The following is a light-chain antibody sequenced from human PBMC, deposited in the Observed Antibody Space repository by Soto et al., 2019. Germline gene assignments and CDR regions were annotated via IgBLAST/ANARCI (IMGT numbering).Light chain of an antibody. CDR3: QQSYSTPWT. J-gene: IGKJ1*01. Sequence: DIQMTQSPSSLSASVGDRVTITCRASQSISSYLNWYQQKPGTAPKLLIYAASSLQSGVPSRFSGSGSGTDFTLPISSLQPEDFATYYCQQSYSTPWTFGQGTKVEIK. CDR2: AAS. V-gene: IGKV1-39*01. CDR1: QSISSY.